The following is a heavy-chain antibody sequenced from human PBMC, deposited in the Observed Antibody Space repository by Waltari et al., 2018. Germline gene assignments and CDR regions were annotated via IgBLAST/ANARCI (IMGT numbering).Heavy chain of an antibody. CDR2: IYPGDSDT. J-gene: IGHJ6*02. D-gene: IGHD4-4*01. CDR1: GYSFTIYW. Sequence: EVQLVQSGAEGKKPGASLKISCTDSGYSFTIYWTGGVRQMPGKGLEWMGIIYPGDSDTRYSPSFQGQVTISADKSISTAYLQWSSLKASDTAMYYCARRRNYPGGAMDVWGQGTTVTVSS. CDR3: ARRRNYPGGAMDV. V-gene: IGHV5-51*01.